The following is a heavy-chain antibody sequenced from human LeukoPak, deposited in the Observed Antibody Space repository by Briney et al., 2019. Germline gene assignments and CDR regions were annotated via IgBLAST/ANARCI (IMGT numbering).Heavy chain of an antibody. CDR1: GGTFSSYA. V-gene: IGHV1-69*05. D-gene: IGHD3-22*01. Sequence: GASVKVSCKASGGTFSSYAISWVRQAPGQGLERMGRIIPIFGTANYAQKFQGRVTNTTDESTSTAYMELSSLRSEDTAVYYCARDRYYDSSGLQFDYWGQGTLVTVSS. CDR2: IIPIFGTA. CDR3: ARDRYYDSSGLQFDY. J-gene: IGHJ4*02.